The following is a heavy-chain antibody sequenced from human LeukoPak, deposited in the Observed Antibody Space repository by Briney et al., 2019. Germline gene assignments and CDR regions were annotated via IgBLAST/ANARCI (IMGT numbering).Heavy chain of an antibody. CDR2: IYYSGST. J-gene: IGHJ2*01. V-gene: IGHV4-39*01. CDR3: ARQAPPINWYFDL. Sequence: SETLFLTCTVSGGSISSTNFYWGWIRQPPGKGLEWIGSIYYSGSTYYNPSLKSRVTISIDTSKNQFSLKLSSVTAADTAVYYCARQAPPINWYFDLWGRGTLVTVSS. CDR1: GGSISSTNFY.